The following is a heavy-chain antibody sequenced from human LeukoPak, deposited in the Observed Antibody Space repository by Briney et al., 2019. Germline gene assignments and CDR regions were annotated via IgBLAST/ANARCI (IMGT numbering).Heavy chain of an antibody. CDR2: IYHSGST. CDR3: ARDYPLAAAGMKWSQGWFDP. CDR1: GYSISSGYY. V-gene: IGHV4-38-2*02. J-gene: IGHJ5*02. D-gene: IGHD6-13*01. Sequence: SETLSLTCAVSGYSISSGYYWGWIRQPPGKGLEWIGSIYHSGSTYYNPSLKSRVTISVDTSKNQFSLKLSSVTAADTAVYYCARDYPLAAAGMKWSQGWFDPWGQGTLVTVSS.